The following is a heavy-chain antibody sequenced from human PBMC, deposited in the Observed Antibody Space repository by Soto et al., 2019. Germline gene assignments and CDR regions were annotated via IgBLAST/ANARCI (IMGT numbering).Heavy chain of an antibody. CDR1: GVSIGSHDW. J-gene: IGHJ4*02. Sequence: QVQLQESGPGLVKPSGTLSLTCAVSGVSIGSHDWWPWVRQPPGKGLERIGESHQSGNTNYNSSLESRVTISLDKSKNPFSLQLSSVTVADTAVYYCATRDTGRVYWGQGTLVTVSS. D-gene: IGHD5-18*01. CDR2: SHQSGNT. V-gene: IGHV4-4*02. CDR3: ATRDTGRVY.